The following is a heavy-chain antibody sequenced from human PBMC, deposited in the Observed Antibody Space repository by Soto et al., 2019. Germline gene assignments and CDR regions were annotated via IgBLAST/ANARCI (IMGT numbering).Heavy chain of an antibody. J-gene: IGHJ4*02. CDR3: ARYDFGTFDY. D-gene: IGHD4-17*01. Sequence: QVLLQESGPGLVKPSGTLSLTCAVSGDSISSSFWWSWVRQPPGKGLEWIGEIYHTESTVYNPSLKSRVTRSVDKSKNQFSLNLDSVTAADTAVYYCARYDFGTFDYWGRGILVTVSS. CDR1: GDSISSSFW. CDR2: IYHTEST. V-gene: IGHV4-4*02.